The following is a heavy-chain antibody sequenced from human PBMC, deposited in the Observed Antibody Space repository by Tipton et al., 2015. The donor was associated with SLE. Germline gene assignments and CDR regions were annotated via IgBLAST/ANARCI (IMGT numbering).Heavy chain of an antibody. CDR1: GFSFSNYD. V-gene: IGHV3-30*02. Sequence: SLRLSCAASGFSFSNYDVHWVRQAPGKGLEWVAFMRSDGSYIYHADSVKGRFTISRDNFKNTLYLQMNSLRAADTAVYLCATSAGGFYGSGSYFWGQGTLVTVSS. D-gene: IGHD3-10*01. J-gene: IGHJ4*02. CDR2: MRSDGSYI. CDR3: ATSAGGFYGSGSYF.